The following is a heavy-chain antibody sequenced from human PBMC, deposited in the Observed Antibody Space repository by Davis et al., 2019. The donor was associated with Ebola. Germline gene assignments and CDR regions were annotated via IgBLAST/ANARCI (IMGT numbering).Heavy chain of an antibody. V-gene: IGHV3-23*01. D-gene: IGHD3-22*01. CDR3: AKGRGNSIVVVIDY. J-gene: IGHJ4*02. CDR1: GFTFSSYA. Sequence: GGSLRLSCAASGFTFSSYAMNWVRQAPGKGLEWVSLISGIGGSGVSKYYADSVRGRFTISRDNSKNTLYLQMNSLRAEDTAVYYCAKGRGNSIVVVIDYWGQGTLVTVSS. CDR2: ISGIGGSGVSK.